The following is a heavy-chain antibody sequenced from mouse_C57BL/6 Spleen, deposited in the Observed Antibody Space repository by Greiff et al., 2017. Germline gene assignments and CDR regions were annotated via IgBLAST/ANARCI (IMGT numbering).Heavy chain of an antibody. D-gene: IGHD1-1*01. J-gene: IGHJ4*01. CDR1: GYSITSGYY. CDR2: ISYDGSN. V-gene: IGHV3-6*01. Sequence: ESGPGLVKPSQSLSLTCSVTGYSITSGYYWNWIRQFPGNKLEWMGYISYDGSNNYNPSLKNRISITRDTSKNQFFLKLNSVTTEDTATYYCAREMIYYGSSYAMDYWGQGTSVTVSS. CDR3: AREMIYYGSSYAMDY.